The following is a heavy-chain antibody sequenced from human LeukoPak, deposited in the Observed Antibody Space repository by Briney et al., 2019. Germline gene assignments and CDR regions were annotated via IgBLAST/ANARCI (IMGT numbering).Heavy chain of an antibody. CDR2: ISSSGSTI. J-gene: IGHJ6*02. CDR1: GFTFSDYY. V-gene: IGHV3-11*01. Sequence: GGSLRLSCAASGFTFSDYYMSWIRQAPGKGLEWVSYISSSGSTIYYADSVKGRFTISRDNAKNSLYLQMNSLRAEDTAVYYYARAWVNGSGYYYYGMDVWGQGTTVTVSS. D-gene: IGHD3-10*01. CDR3: ARAWVNGSGYYYYGMDV.